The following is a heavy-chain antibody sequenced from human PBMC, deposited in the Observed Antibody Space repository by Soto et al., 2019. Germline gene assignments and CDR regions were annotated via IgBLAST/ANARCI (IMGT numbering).Heavy chain of an antibody. CDR3: ARDYGDYFDY. V-gene: IGHV4-31*03. CDR1: GGSISSGGYY. D-gene: IGHD4-17*01. Sequence: QVQLQESGPGLVKSSQTLSLTCTVSGGSISSGGYYWTWIRHHPEKGLEWIGYIYYTGNTYYNPSLKSRVTMSVDTSKNQFSLKLSSVTAADTAVYYCARDYGDYFDYWGQGTLVTVSS. J-gene: IGHJ4*02. CDR2: IYYTGNT.